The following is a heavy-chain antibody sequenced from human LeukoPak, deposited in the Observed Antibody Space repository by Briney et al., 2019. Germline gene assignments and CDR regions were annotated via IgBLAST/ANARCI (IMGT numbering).Heavy chain of an antibody. CDR1: GFTFSGYY. CDR3: AREQYYYDSSGYYHDAFDI. Sequence: NPGGSLRLSCAASGFTFSGYYMSWIRQAPGKGLEWVSYISSSGSTIYYADSVKGRFTISRDNAKNSLYLQMNSLRAEDTAVYYCAREQYYYDSSGYYHDAFDIWGQGTMVTVSS. CDR2: ISSSGSTI. J-gene: IGHJ3*02. D-gene: IGHD3-22*01. V-gene: IGHV3-11*04.